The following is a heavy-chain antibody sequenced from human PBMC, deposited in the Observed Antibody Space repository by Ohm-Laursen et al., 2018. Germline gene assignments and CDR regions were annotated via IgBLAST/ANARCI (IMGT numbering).Heavy chain of an antibody. CDR3: ARDPVRGLTDY. D-gene: IGHD3-16*01. J-gene: IGHJ4*02. Sequence: SLRLSCAASGFTFSTYSMTWVRQGPGKGLEWVSYITSGSTIHYADSVKGRFTISRDNAKNSLYLQMNSLRAEDTAVYHCARDPVRGLTDYWGQGTLVTDSS. CDR2: ITSGSTI. CDR1: GFTFSTYS. V-gene: IGHV3-48*04.